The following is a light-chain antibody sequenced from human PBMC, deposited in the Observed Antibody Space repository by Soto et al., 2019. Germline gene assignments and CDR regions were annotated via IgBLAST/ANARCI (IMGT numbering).Light chain of an antibody. J-gene: IGLJ1*01. Sequence: QSVLTQPASVSGSPGQSITISCTGTSSDIGSYNRVSWYQQPPGTAPKLIIYEVNNRPSGVPDRFSGSKSGNTASLTISGLQAEDEADYYCNSFTTRSTYVFGTGTKVTVL. CDR3: NSFTTRSTYV. CDR2: EVN. V-gene: IGLV2-18*02. CDR1: SSDIGSYNR.